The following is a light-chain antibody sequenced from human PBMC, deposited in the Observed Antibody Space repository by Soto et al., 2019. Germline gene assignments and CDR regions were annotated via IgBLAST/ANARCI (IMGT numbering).Light chain of an antibody. CDR2: DVS. J-gene: IGKJ5*01. CDR1: QDISNY. Sequence: DIQMTQSPSSLSASVGDRVTITCQASQDISNYLNWYHQKPGKAPKLLIYDVSNLEAGVPSRFSGSGSGTYFTFTISSLQTEDLGTYYCQEYYDLPLTFGQGTRLGIK. V-gene: IGKV1-33*01. CDR3: QEYYDLPLT.